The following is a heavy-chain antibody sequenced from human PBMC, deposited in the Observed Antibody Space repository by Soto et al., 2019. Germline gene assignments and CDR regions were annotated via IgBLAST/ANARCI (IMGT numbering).Heavy chain of an antibody. Sequence: QITLKESGPTLAKPTQTLTLTCTFSGFSLSTSGVAVGWIRQPPGKALEWLALIYWNDDKRYSPSLKSRLTITKDTSKNQVVLTMTSMDPVDTATYCCAHSSWFLGGFAFDIWGQGTMVTVSS. D-gene: IGHD6-13*01. V-gene: IGHV2-5*01. CDR1: GFSLSTSGVA. CDR2: IYWNDDK. CDR3: AHSSWFLGGFAFDI. J-gene: IGHJ3*02.